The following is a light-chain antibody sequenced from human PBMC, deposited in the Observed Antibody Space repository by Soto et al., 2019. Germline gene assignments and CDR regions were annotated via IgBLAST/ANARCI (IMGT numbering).Light chain of an antibody. CDR1: QSVSYY. J-gene: IGKJ4*01. CDR2: DAS. CDR3: QQYNNWPLT. Sequence: EIGLTQSPGTLSLSPGERATLSCRASQSVSYYLAWYQQKPGQAPRLLIYDASSRATGVPARFSGSGSGTEFTLTISSLQSEDFAVYSCQQYNNWPLTFGGGTKVDIK. V-gene: IGKV3D-15*01.